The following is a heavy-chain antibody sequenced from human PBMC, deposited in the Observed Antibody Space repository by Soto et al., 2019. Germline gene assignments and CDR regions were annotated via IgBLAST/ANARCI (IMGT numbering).Heavy chain of an antibody. D-gene: IGHD1-26*01. CDR1: GGSFSGYY. J-gene: IGHJ4*02. CDR2: ISHSGST. CDR3: ARGQWEDYVY. Sequence: ASETLSLTCAVYGGSFSGYYWSWIRQPPGKGLEWIGEISHSGSTNYNPSLKSRVTISVDTSKNQFSLKLSSVTAADTAVYYCARGQWEDYVYWGQGTLVTVSS. V-gene: IGHV4-34*01.